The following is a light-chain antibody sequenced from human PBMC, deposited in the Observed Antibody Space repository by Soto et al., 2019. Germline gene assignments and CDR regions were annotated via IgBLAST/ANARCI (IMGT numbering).Light chain of an antibody. CDR1: SSDVATYNL. J-gene: IGLJ3*02. Sequence: QSALTQPASVPGSPGQSITISCTGTSSDVATYNLVSWYQQRPGTAPQLIIYEVTKRPSGVSTRFSGSQSGNTASLTISGLQADDEADYYCCSRVFGGGTKLTVL. CDR3: CSRV. CDR2: EVT. V-gene: IGLV2-23*02.